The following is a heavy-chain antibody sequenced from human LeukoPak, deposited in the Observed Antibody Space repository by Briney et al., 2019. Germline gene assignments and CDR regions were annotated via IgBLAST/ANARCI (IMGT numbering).Heavy chain of an antibody. J-gene: IGHJ4*02. CDR2: IYYSGST. D-gene: IGHD3-22*01. Sequence: SETLSLTCTVSGGSITNYFWTWIRQPPGKGLEWIGYIYYSGSTDYNPFLKSRVTISVDTSKNQFSLKLSSVTAADTAVYFCARAGYYDSGGYNGHFDYWGQGTLVTVSS. CDR3: ARAGYYDSGGYNGHFDY. V-gene: IGHV4-59*01. CDR1: GGSITNYF.